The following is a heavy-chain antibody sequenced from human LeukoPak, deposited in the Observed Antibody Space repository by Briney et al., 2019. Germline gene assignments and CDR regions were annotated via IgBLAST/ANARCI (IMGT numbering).Heavy chain of an antibody. CDR3: ARDRVRYFDWPYYYGMDV. Sequence: PGGSLRLSCAASGFTFSSYSMNWVRQAPGKGLEWVSSISSSSSYIYYADSVKGRFTISRDNAKNSLYLQMNSLRAEDTAVYYCARDRVRYFDWPYYYGMDVWGQGTTVTVSS. J-gene: IGHJ6*02. CDR2: ISSSSSYI. V-gene: IGHV3-21*01. D-gene: IGHD3-9*01. CDR1: GFTFSSYS.